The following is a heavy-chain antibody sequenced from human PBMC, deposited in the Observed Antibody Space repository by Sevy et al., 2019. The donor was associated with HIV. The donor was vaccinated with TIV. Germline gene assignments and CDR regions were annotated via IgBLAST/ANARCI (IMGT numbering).Heavy chain of an antibody. D-gene: IGHD1-26*01. Sequence: GGSLRLSCAASGFIFNSYGMSWVRQAPGKGLEWVSAISGSGGSTYYAGSVKGRFTISRDNSRKMLYLEMNSLRAEETAVYYCRGVGLTTAFDYWGQGTLVTVSS. J-gene: IGHJ4*02. CDR3: RGVGLTTAFDY. CDR2: ISGSGGST. CDR1: GFIFNSYG. V-gene: IGHV3-23*01.